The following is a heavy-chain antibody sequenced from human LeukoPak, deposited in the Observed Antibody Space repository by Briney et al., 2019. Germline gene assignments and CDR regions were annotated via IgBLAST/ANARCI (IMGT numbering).Heavy chain of an antibody. Sequence: GGSLRLSCAASGFTFTSYCMSCVRQAPGKGLEWVANIKQDVSEKYYVDSVKGRFTISRDNAKNSLYLQMNSLRAEDTAVYYCARDPGYSYGPYYYYYGMDVWGQGTTVTVSS. CDR3: ARDPGYSYGPYYYYYGMDV. CDR2: IKQDVSEK. V-gene: IGHV3-7*01. D-gene: IGHD5-18*01. J-gene: IGHJ6*02. CDR1: GFTFTSYC.